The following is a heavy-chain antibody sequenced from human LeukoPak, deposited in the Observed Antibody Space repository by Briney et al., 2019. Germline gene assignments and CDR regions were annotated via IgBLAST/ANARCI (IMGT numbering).Heavy chain of an antibody. Sequence: GGSLRLSCAASGFTFSSYWMSWVRQAPGRGLEWVANIKQDGSDKNYVDSVKGRFTISKDNAKNLLSLEMNGLRAEDTAVYYCVTFNHQLRTVYFDYRGQGTLVTVSS. CDR1: GFTFSSYW. CDR2: IKQDGSDK. J-gene: IGHJ4*02. V-gene: IGHV3-7*02. D-gene: IGHD1-1*01. CDR3: VTFNHQLRTVYFDY.